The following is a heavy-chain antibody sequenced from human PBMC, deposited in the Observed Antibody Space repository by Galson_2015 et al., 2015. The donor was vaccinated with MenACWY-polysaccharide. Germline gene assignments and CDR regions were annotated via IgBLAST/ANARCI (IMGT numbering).Heavy chain of an antibody. CDR2: ISATGGST. Sequence: SLRLSCAASGFTFSNYAVSWVRQAPGKGLEWVSAISATGGSTYYADSVKGRFTISRDNSKNTLYLQMNSLRAEDTAVYYCAKDPQKNDDFWSGSYGPRDYWGQGTLVTVSS. J-gene: IGHJ4*02. CDR1: GFTFSNYA. V-gene: IGHV3-23*01. D-gene: IGHD3-3*01. CDR3: AKDPQKNDDFWSGSYGPRDY.